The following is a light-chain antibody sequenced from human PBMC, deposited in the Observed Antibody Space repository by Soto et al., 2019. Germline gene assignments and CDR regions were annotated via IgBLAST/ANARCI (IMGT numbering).Light chain of an antibody. CDR3: QQYGSSST. CDR2: GSS. J-gene: IGKJ2*01. CDR1: QSVSSSY. Sequence: EIVLTQSPGTLSLSPGERATLSCRASQSVSSSYLAWYQQKPGQAPRLLIYGSSGRATGIPDRFTGSGSGTDFTLTITRLEPEDFAVYYCQQYGSSSTFGQGTKLEIK. V-gene: IGKV3-20*01.